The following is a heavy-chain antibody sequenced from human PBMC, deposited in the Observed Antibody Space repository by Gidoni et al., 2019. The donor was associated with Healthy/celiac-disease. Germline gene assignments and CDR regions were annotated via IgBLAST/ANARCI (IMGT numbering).Heavy chain of an antibody. D-gene: IGHD3-22*01. V-gene: IGHV3-66*02. J-gene: IGHJ3*02. CDR2: IYSGGST. CDR3: ARDRRDSSGYYLGGAFDI. CDR1: GFTVSSNY. Sequence: EVQLVESGGGLVQPGGSLRLSCAASGFTVSSNYMSWVRQAPGKGLEWVSVIYSGGSTYYADSVKGRFTISRDNSKNTLYLQMNSLRAEDTAVYYCARDRRDSSGYYLGGAFDIWGQGTMVTVSS.